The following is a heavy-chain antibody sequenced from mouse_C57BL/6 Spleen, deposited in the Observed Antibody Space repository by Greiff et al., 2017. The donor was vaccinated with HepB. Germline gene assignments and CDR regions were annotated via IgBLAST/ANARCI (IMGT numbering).Heavy chain of an antibody. Sequence: QVQLQQPGAELVRPGSSVKLSCKASGYTFTSYWMHWVKQRPIQGLEWIGNIDPSDSEHHYNQKFKDKATLTVDKSSSTAYMQLSSLTSEDSAVYYCARIYYYGSSGYFDVWGTGTTVTVSS. CDR3: ARIYYYGSSGYFDV. CDR1: GYTFTSYW. V-gene: IGHV1-52*01. J-gene: IGHJ1*03. D-gene: IGHD1-1*01. CDR2: IDPSDSEH.